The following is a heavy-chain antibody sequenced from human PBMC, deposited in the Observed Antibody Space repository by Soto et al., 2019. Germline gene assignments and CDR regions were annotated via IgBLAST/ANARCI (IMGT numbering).Heavy chain of an antibody. CDR3: ARDPPLSMIVVVGFVGF. Sequence: GGSLRLSCTVLGFTLSNENMKWVRQAPGKGLEWVSSISSRSTFINYADSVKGRFTISRDNDKGFGYLPMNSLRAEDTAVYYCARDPPLSMIVVVGFVGFWGQGTLVTVS. J-gene: IGHJ4*02. D-gene: IGHD3-22*01. V-gene: IGHV3-21*06. CDR2: ISSRSTFI. CDR1: GFTLSNEN.